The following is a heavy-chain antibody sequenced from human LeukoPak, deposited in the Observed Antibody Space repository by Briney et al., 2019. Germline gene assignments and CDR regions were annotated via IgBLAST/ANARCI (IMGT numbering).Heavy chain of an antibody. CDR1: GYSISSGYY. V-gene: IGHV4-38-2*01. Sequence: SETLSLTCAVSGYSISSGYYWGWIRQPPGKGLEWFGSIYHSGSTYYNPSLKSRVTISVDTSKNHFSLKLSSVTAADTVVYYCARSYYYYDSSGYSYAFDIWGQGTMVTVSS. CDR3: ARSYYYYDSSGYSYAFDI. CDR2: IYHSGST. J-gene: IGHJ3*02. D-gene: IGHD3-22*01.